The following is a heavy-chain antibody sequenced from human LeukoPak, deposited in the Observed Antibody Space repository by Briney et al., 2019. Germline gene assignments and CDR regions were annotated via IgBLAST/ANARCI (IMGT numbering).Heavy chain of an antibody. CDR1: GFSFSTYW. CDR2: INSDGSST. Sequence: GGSLRLSCAASGFSFSTYWMHWVRQAPGKGLVWVSRINSDGSSTSYADSVKGRFTISRDNAKNTLYLQMNSLRAEDTAVYYCARMRFSSLDAFDIWGQGTMVTVSS. D-gene: IGHD6-13*01. CDR3: ARMRFSSLDAFDI. J-gene: IGHJ3*02. V-gene: IGHV3-74*01.